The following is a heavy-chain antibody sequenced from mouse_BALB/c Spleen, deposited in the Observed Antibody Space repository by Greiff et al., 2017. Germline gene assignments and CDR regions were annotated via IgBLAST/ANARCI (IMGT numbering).Heavy chain of an antibody. CDR1: GFNIKDYY. V-gene: IGHV14-1*02. Sequence: VHVKQSGAELVRPGALVKLSCKASGFNIKDYYMHWVKQRPEQGLEWIGWIDPENGNTIYDPKFQGKASITADTSSNTAYLQLSSLTSEDTAVYYCARGTTATLYAMDYWGQGTSVTVSS. J-gene: IGHJ4*01. CDR2: IDPENGNT. D-gene: IGHD1-2*01. CDR3: ARGTTATLYAMDY.